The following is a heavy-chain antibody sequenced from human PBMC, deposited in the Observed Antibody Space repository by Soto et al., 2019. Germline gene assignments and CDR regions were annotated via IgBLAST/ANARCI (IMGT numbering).Heavy chain of an antibody. V-gene: IGHV3-23*01. CDR1: GFTLSTYA. CDR2: ITGSGGST. J-gene: IGHJ3*01. Sequence: EVQLLESGGGLVQPGGSLRLSCVASGFTLSTYAMSWVRQAPGKGLEWVSGITGSGGSTYYADSVKGRFTISRDNSKSTVSLHVNSLRAEETAVYYCVKHRGSPSGAFDVWGQGTMVTVSS. CDR3: VKHRGSPSGAFDV. D-gene: IGHD2-15*01.